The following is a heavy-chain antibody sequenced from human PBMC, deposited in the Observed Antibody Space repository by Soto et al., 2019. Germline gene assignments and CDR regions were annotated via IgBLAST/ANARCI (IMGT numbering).Heavy chain of an antibody. V-gene: IGHV5-10-1*01. CDR1: GYSFTSYW. D-gene: IGHD3-22*01. CDR2: IDPSDSYT. J-gene: IGHJ3*02. CDR3: ARQRYYYDSSGYGLGAFDI. Sequence: GESLKISCKGSGYSFTSYWISWVRQMPGKGLEWMGRIDPSDSYTNYSPSFQGHVTISADKSISTAYLQWSSLKASDTAMYYCARQRYYYDSSGYGLGAFDIWGQGTMVTVSS.